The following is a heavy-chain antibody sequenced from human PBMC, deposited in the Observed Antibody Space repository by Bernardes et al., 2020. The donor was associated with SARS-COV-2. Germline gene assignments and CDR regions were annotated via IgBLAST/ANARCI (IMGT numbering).Heavy chain of an antibody. CDR2: MNPNSGNT. CDR3: AIIMVGPTNYYCYYGMDV. CDR1: GYTLTAYD. Sequence: ASVKVSCKASGYTLTAYDISWVRQATGQGLEWMGWMNPNSGNTGYAQKFQGRVTMTRDTSISTAYMELSSLTSDDTAVYFCAIIMVGPTNYYCYYGMDVWGQGTTVTVSS. J-gene: IGHJ6*02. V-gene: IGHV1-8*01. D-gene: IGHD1-26*01.